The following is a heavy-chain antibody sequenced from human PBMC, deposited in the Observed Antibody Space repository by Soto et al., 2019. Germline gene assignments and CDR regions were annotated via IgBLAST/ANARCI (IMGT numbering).Heavy chain of an antibody. D-gene: IGHD2-15*01. V-gene: IGHV1-3*01. J-gene: IGHJ6*02. CDR1: GYTFTSYA. CDR3: ARGVVVVAATQGFGYYYYGMDV. Sequence: ASVKVSCKASGYTFTSYAMHWVRQAPGQRLEWMGWINAGNGNTKYSQKFQGRVTITRDTPASTAYMELSSLRSEDTAVYYCARGVVVVAATQGFGYYYYGMDVWGQGTTVTVSS. CDR2: INAGNGNT.